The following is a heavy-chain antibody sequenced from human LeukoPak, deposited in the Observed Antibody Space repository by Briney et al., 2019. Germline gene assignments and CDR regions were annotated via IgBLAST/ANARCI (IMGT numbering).Heavy chain of an antibody. CDR1: GGSLSGYY. CDR3: ARRGSYDFWSGYYPPYYFDY. CDR2: INHSGST. J-gene: IGHJ4*02. Sequence: SETLSLTCAVYGGSLSGYYWSWIRQPPGKGLEWIGEINHSGSTNYNPSLKSRVTISVDTSKNQFSLKLSSVTAADTAVYYCARRGSYDFWSGYYPPYYFDYWGQGTLVTVSS. D-gene: IGHD3-3*01. V-gene: IGHV4-34*01.